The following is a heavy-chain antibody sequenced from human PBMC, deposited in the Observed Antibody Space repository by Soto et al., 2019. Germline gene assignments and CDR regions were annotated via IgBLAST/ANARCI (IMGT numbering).Heavy chain of an antibody. CDR3: ARGSGSYHYYYGMDV. J-gene: IGHJ6*02. Sequence: SVKVSCKASGGTFSSYAISWVRQAPGQGLEWMGGIIPIFGTANYAQKFQGRVTITADESTSTAYMELSSLSSEDTAVYYCARGSGSYHYYYGMDVWGQGTTVTVSS. CDR2: IIPIFGTA. CDR1: GGTFSSYA. D-gene: IGHD3-10*01. V-gene: IGHV1-69*13.